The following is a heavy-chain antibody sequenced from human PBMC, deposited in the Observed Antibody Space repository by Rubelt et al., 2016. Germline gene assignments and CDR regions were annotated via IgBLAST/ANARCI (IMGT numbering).Heavy chain of an antibody. D-gene: IGHD4-11*01. J-gene: IGHJ6*02. CDR2: ISSSADTI. V-gene: IGHV3-11*04. CDR3: ARETRPVTVTTFYYYGMDV. Sequence: MSWIRQAPGKGLEWVSYISSSADTIYYADSVKGRFTISRDNAKNTLYLQMNSLRAEDTAVYYCARETRPVTVTTFYYYGMDVWGQGTTVTVSS.